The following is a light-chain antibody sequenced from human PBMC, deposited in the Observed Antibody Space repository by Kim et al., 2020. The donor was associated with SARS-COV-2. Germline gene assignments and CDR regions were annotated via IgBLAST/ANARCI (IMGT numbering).Light chain of an antibody. V-gene: IGKV1-39*01. Sequence: SAPVADRVTSTGRASQTIRKSLNWYEHEPGEVPKLLIYDASTLQSGVPSRFSGNGTGTDFTLTISSLQPEDFATYHCQQSYTTPRTFGQGTKLEI. CDR1: QTIRKS. CDR3: QQSYTTPRT. CDR2: DAS. J-gene: IGKJ1*01.